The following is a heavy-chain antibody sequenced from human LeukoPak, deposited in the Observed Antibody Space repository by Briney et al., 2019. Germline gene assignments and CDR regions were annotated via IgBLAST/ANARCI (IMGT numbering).Heavy chain of an antibody. V-gene: IGHV7-4-1*02. Sequence: ASVKVSCKASGYTFTNYTVNWVRQAPGQGLEYMGWINTNTGNPTYAQDFAGRFVFSLDTSVTTTYLQINSLKAADSGVYYCTRGNDTTGYFTYWGQGTLVTVSS. CDR3: TRGNDTTGYFTY. CDR1: GYTFTNYT. D-gene: IGHD3-9*01. CDR2: INTNTGNP. J-gene: IGHJ4*02.